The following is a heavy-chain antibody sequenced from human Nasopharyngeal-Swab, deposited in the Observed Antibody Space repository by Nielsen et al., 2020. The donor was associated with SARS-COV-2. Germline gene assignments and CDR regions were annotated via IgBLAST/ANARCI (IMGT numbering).Heavy chain of an antibody. CDR2: ISASGRNT. CDR3: ARELTVYYGMDV. Sequence: GESLKISCAASGFTFSDYYMAWVRQAPGKGLEWLSYISASGRNTDSADSVKGRFTISRDNSKNTLYLQMNSLRAEDTAVYYCARELTVYYGMDVWGQGTTVTVSS. V-gene: IGHV3-11*06. D-gene: IGHD4-17*01. CDR1: GFTFSDYY. J-gene: IGHJ6*02.